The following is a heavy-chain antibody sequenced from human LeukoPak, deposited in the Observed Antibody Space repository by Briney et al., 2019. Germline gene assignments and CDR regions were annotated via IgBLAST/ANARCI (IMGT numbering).Heavy chain of an antibody. V-gene: IGHV3-23*01. Sequence: GGSLRLSCAASGFTFSSYAMSWVRQAPGKGLEWVSAISGSGGSTYYADSVKGRFTISRDNPKNTLYLQMNSLRAEDTAVYYCAKDSGRYCSSTSCPLDYWGQGTLVTVSS. D-gene: IGHD2-2*01. CDR3: AKDSGRYCSSTSCPLDY. CDR2: ISGSGGST. CDR1: GFTFSSYA. J-gene: IGHJ4*02.